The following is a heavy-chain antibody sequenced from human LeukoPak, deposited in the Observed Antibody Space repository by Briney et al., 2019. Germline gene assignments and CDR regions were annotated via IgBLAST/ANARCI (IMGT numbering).Heavy chain of an antibody. CDR1: GGSFSGYY. CDR2: INHSGST. Sequence: SETLSLTCAVYGGSFSGYYWSRIRQPPGKGLEWIGEINHSGSTNYNPSLKSRVTISVDTSKNQFSLKLSSVTAADTAVYYCARDQDIVVVPAAPNIFDYWGQGTLVTVSS. CDR3: ARDQDIVVVPAAPNIFDY. V-gene: IGHV4-34*01. J-gene: IGHJ4*02. D-gene: IGHD2-2*01.